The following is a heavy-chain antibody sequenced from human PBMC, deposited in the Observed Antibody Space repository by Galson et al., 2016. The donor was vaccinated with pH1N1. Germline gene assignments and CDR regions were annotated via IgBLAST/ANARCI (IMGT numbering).Heavy chain of an antibody. Sequence: SLRLSCAVSEFSFSDHWISWVRRAPGKGLEWVANIKQDGSEIYYVDSVKGRCTISRDNAKNSVSLQMNSLRVEDTGVYYCVRAIGGAASYWGQGTLVTVSS. J-gene: IGHJ4*02. CDR3: VRAIGGAASY. V-gene: IGHV3-7*01. CDR2: IKQDGSEI. CDR1: EFSFSDHW. D-gene: IGHD1-26*01.